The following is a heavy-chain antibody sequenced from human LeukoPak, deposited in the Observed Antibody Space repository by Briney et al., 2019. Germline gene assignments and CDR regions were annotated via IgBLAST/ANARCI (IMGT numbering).Heavy chain of an antibody. CDR2: VYYGGST. Sequence: SETLSLTCSVSGASIDRSTYYWGWIRQPPGKGLEWIGRVYYGGSTYYNSSLKSRVTISVDTSKNQFSLKLSSVTAADTAVYYCARPTYYDSISGAFDIWGQGTMVTVSS. CDR3: ARPTYYDSISGAFDI. D-gene: IGHD3-22*01. J-gene: IGHJ3*02. V-gene: IGHV4-39*01. CDR1: GASIDRSTYY.